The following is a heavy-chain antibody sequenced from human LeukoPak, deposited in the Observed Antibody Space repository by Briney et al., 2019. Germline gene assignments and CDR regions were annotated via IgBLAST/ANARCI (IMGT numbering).Heavy chain of an antibody. D-gene: IGHD6-19*01. J-gene: IGHJ4*02. CDR3: ARVGSPDSENSGWKLFFDY. CDR2: ISAYNGDT. CDR1: GYRFINYG. V-gene: IGHV1-18*01. Sequence: ASVKVSCKASGYRFINYGITWVRQAPGQGLECMGWISAYNGDTNYAQNFQGRLTMTTDTSTNTAYMELRSLRSDDTAVYYCARVGSPDSENSGWKLFFDYWGQGTLVTVSS.